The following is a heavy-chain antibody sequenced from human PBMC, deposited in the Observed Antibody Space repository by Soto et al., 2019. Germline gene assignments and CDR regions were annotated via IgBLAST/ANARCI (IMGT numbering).Heavy chain of an antibody. D-gene: IGHD2-2*01. Sequence: GSLRLSCAASGFTFNSYAMNWVRQAPGKGLAWVSAIGTDGNTYYANSVKDRFTISRDNSRTTLYLQMNSLRVEDTALYYCVRKYPGTRPFDYWGQGILVTVSS. J-gene: IGHJ4*01. CDR2: IGTDGNT. CDR1: GFTFNSYA. CDR3: VRKYPGTRPFDY. V-gene: IGHV3-23*01.